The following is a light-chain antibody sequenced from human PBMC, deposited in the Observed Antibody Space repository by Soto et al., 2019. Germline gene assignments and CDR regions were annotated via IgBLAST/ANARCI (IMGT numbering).Light chain of an antibody. CDR3: QQSYSTPFT. Sequence: DIPMTQSPSSLSASVGDRVTITCRASQSISSYLNWYQQKPGKAPKLLIYDASSLQSGVPSRFSGSGSGTDFTLTVSSLQPEDFATYYCQQSYSTPFTFGPGTKVDI. CDR1: QSISSY. CDR2: DAS. J-gene: IGKJ3*01. V-gene: IGKV1-39*01.